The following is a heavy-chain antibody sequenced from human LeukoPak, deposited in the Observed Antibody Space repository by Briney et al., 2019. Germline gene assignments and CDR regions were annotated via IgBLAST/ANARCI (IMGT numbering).Heavy chain of an antibody. CDR3: ARDVNGAFTRSWFDP. J-gene: IGHJ5*02. Sequence: SQTLSLTCAISGGSVSSNNAAWVWIRQSPSRGLEWLGGTYYRSKWYHDYAVSVKSRISFNPDTSKNQFFLQLNSVTPEDTAVYYCARDVNGAFTRSWFDPWGQGTRVTVS. CDR2: TYYRSKWYH. D-gene: IGHD4-17*01. CDR1: GGSVSSNNAA. V-gene: IGHV6-1*01.